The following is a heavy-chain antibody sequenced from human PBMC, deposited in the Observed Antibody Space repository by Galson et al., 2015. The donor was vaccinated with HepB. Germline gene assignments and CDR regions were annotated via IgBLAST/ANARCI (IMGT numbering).Heavy chain of an antibody. CDR1: GFTFSSYG. D-gene: IGHD6-19*01. J-gene: IGHJ4*02. CDR3: AKRSPQYSSGWYAPFDY. V-gene: IGHV3-30*02. Sequence: SLRLSCAASGFTFSSYGMHWVRQAPGKGLEWVAFIRYDGSNKYYADSVKGRFTISRDNSKNTLYLQMNSLRAEDTAVYYCAKRSPQYSSGWYAPFDYWGQGTLVIVS. CDR2: IRYDGSNK.